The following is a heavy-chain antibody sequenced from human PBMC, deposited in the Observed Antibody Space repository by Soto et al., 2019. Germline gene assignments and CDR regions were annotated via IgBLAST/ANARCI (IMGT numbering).Heavy chain of an antibody. J-gene: IGHJ4*02. CDR3: ARRNYGEEGYFFDF. CDR2: IYDSGTT. CDR1: GGSITGYY. D-gene: IGHD4-17*01. V-gene: IGHV4-59*08. Sequence: QVQLRESGPGLVRPSETLSLTCTVSGGSITGYYWSWIRQPPGKGLEWIGYIYDSGTTTYNAALKSRVTISADTSKNKFSLTLSSVTAADTAVYYCARRNYGEEGYFFDFWGQGLLVTVSS.